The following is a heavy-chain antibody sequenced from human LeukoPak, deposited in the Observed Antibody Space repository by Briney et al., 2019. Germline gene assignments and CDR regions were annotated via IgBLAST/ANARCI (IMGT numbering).Heavy chain of an antibody. CDR1: GGSISSSSYY. V-gene: IGHV4-39*01. J-gene: IGHJ4*02. CDR2: IYYSGST. Sequence: PSETLSLTCTVSGGSISSSSYYWGWIRQPPGKGLEWIGSIYYSGSTYYNPSLKSRVTISVDTSKNQFSLKLSSVTAADTAVYYCASLIAAGYFDHWGQGTLVTVSS. D-gene: IGHD6-13*01. CDR3: ASLIAAGYFDH.